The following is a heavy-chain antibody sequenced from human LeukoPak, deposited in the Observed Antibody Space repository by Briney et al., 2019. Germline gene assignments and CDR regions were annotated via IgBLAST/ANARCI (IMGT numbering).Heavy chain of an antibody. D-gene: IGHD5-18*01. CDR2: IFSGGNT. Sequence: QPGGSLRLSCAASGFTVSSNYMNWVRQAPGRGLEWVSAIFSGGNTYYADSVKGRFTISKDNSKNTLYLQMNSLRAEDTAVYYWARGPVDGYSYGFLDYWGQGTLVTVSS. CDR1: GFTVSSNY. CDR3: ARGPVDGYSYGFLDY. V-gene: IGHV3-53*01. J-gene: IGHJ4*02.